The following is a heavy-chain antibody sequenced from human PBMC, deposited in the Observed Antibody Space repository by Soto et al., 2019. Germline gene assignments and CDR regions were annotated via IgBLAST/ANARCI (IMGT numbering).Heavy chain of an antibody. V-gene: IGHV3-23*01. J-gene: IGHJ4*02. CDR2: ISGSAATT. Sequence: LRLSCAASGFTFSSYAMNRVRQAPGKGLEWVSAISGSAATTHFADSVKGRFTISRDNSKNTLYLQMNSLRAEDTAVYYCARDRSYYDSSGSYSPPYWGQGTLVTVSS. CDR1: GFTFSSYA. D-gene: IGHD3-22*01. CDR3: ARDRSYYDSSGSYSPPY.